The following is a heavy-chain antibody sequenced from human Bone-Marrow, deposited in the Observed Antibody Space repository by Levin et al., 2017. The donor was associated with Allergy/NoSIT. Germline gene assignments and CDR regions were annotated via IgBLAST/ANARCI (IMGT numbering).Heavy chain of an antibody. J-gene: IGHJ5*02. CDR3: ANRAKFCTGGSCHNGFDP. CDR1: GFSLKTSGV. V-gene: IGHV2-5*02. CDR2: IYSDDDK. Sequence: SGPTLVKPTQTLTLTCTFSGFSLKTSGVGWIRQPPGKALEWLAVIYSDDDKRYSPSLSNRLTITTDTSKNQVVLTMTNMDPVDTARYDCANRAKFCTGGSCHNGFDPWGQGTLVTVSS. D-gene: IGHD2-15*01.